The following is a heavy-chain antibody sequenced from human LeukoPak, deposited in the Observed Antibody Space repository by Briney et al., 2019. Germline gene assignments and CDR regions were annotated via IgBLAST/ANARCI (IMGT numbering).Heavy chain of an antibody. V-gene: IGHV3-21*01. CDR1: GFTFSTHN. D-gene: IGHD2-15*01. Sequence: GGSLRLSCAASGFTFSTHNMCWVRQAPGKGLEWVSSISTTSYIYYADSLKGRFTISRDNAKNSLFLQMNSLRAEDTAVYYCARVVVAARSLPYYYYMDVWGKGTTVTVSS. CDR3: ARVVVAARSLPYYYYMDV. CDR2: ISTTSYI. J-gene: IGHJ6*03.